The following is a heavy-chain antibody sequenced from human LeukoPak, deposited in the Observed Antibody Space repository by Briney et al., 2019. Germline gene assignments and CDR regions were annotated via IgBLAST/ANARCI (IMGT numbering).Heavy chain of an antibody. D-gene: IGHD3-3*01. CDR3: ARDRAWNYFDY. CDR1: GFTFSRHG. V-gene: IGHV3-30*03. Sequence: GGPLRLSCAPSGFTFSRHGMHWVRQAPGKGLEWVAIISNDGSRKYYAHSVEGRFTISRDNSKNTLYLQMDSLRAEDTAVYYCARDRAWNYFDYWGQGTLVTVSS. J-gene: IGHJ4*02. CDR2: ISNDGSRK.